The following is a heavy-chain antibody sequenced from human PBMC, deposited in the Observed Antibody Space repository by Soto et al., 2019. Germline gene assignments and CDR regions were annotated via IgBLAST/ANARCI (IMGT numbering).Heavy chain of an antibody. D-gene: IGHD4-17*01. J-gene: IGHJ3*02. CDR2: IYYSGST. V-gene: IGHV4-39*01. Sequence: PSETLSLTCTVSGGSISSSSYYWGWIRQPPGKGLEWIGSIYYSGSTYYNPSLKSRVTISVDTSKNQFSLKLSSVTAADTAVYYCARHGYDYGGNDAFDIWGQGTMVTVSS. CDR1: GGSISSSSYY. CDR3: ARHGYDYGGNDAFDI.